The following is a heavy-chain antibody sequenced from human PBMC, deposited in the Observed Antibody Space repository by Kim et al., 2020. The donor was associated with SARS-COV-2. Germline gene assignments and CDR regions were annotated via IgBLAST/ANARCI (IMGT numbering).Heavy chain of an antibody. CDR1: GFTVSSNY. CDR3: ARGVSSSEPYYFDY. V-gene: IGHV3-66*02. D-gene: IGHD6-6*01. CDR2: IYSGGST. J-gene: IGHJ4*02. Sequence: GGSLRLSCAASGFTVSSNYMSWVRQAPGKGLEWVSVIYSGGSTYYADSVKGRFTISRDNSKNTLYLQMNSLRAEDTAVYYCARGVSSSEPYYFDYWGQGTLVTVSS.